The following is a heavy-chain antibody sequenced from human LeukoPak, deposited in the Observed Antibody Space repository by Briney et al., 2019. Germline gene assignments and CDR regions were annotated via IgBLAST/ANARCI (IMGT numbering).Heavy chain of an antibody. D-gene: IGHD6-13*01. Sequence: SETLSLTCTVSGDSISTYYWSWIRQPPGKGLEWIGYIYYSGSTNYNPSLKSRVTISVDTSKNQFSLKLSSVTAADTAVYYCASGRIAAAGPPFDYWGQGTLVTVSS. CDR1: GDSISTYY. J-gene: IGHJ4*02. V-gene: IGHV4-59*08. CDR3: ASGRIAAAGPPFDY. CDR2: IYYSGST.